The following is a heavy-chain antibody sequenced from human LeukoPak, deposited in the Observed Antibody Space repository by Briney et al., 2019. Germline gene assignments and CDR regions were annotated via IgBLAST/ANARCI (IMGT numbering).Heavy chain of an antibody. J-gene: IGHJ4*02. CDR3: ARGAATGPTLGLDY. V-gene: IGHV3-53*01. CDR2: IYTGGTP. Sequence: GGSLRLSCAASGFTFSSYWMSWVRQAPGKGLEWVSVIYTGGTPYYADSVKGRFTISRDISKSTVYLQMNSLRVEDTAVYFCARGAATGPTLGLDYWGQGTLVTVSS. D-gene: IGHD6-13*01. CDR1: GFTFSSYW.